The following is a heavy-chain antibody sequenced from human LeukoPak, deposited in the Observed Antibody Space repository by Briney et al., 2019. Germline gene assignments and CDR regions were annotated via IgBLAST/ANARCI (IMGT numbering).Heavy chain of an antibody. Sequence: PGGSLRLSCAASGFTFSSYSMNWVRQAPGKGLEWVAVIWYDGSNKYYADSVKGRFTISRDNSKNTLYLQMNSLRAEDTAVYYCAREHDDILTGYYQAGYYFDYWGQGTLVTVSS. CDR1: GFTFSSYS. J-gene: IGHJ4*02. CDR3: AREHDDILTGYYQAGYYFDY. CDR2: IWYDGSNK. D-gene: IGHD3-9*01. V-gene: IGHV3-33*08.